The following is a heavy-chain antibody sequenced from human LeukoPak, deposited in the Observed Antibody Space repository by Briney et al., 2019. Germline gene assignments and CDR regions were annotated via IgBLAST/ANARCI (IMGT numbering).Heavy chain of an antibody. J-gene: IGHJ4*02. Sequence: SQTLSLTCTVSGGSISSGDYYWSWIRQPLGKGLEWIGYIYYSGSTYYNPSLKSRVTISVDTSKNQFSLKLSSVTAADTAVYYCARGQRGDDFWSGYDIFDYWGQGTLVTVSS. CDR3: ARGQRGDDFWSGYDIFDY. CDR1: GGSISSGDYY. V-gene: IGHV4-30-4*01. CDR2: IYYSGST. D-gene: IGHD3-3*01.